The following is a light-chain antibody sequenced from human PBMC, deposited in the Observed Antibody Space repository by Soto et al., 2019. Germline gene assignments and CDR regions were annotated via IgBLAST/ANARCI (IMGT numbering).Light chain of an antibody. CDR1: QGITNF. CDR3: QQLYRFPIT. V-gene: IGKV1-9*01. Sequence: DLPLTQSPSFLSASAGDRVTITCRASQGITNFLAWYQQKAGRAPKLLIYAASTLQSEVPSRFSGGGSGTEFTLTISSLQPEDYATYYCQQLYRFPITSGQGTRLEIK. CDR2: AAS. J-gene: IGKJ5*01.